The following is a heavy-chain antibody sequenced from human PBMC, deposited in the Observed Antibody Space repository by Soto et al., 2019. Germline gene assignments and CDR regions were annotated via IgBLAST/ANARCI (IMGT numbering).Heavy chain of an antibody. V-gene: IGHV4-39*01. J-gene: IGHJ4*02. CDR1: CNSIRSSSYY. Sequence: PSETLSLPCTVSCNSIRSSSYYWGWIRQSPGKGLEWSGSIVYSGLTYYTASLKSRVTISVDTSKNQFSLKLSSVTAADTAVYYCARQWAVLILTSPFASRGPGILVTV. CDR2: IVYSGLT. CDR3: ARQWAVLILTSPFAS. D-gene: IGHD2-8*01.